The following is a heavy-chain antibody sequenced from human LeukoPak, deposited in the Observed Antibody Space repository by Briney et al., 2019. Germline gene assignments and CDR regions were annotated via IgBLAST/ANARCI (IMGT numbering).Heavy chain of an antibody. Sequence: GESLKISCKGSGYSFTTHWIGWVRQLPGKGLEWMGLIFPGDSETIYSPSFQGQVTVSADKSINAAYLRWSSLKASDTAMYYCATSESQTRFDYWGQGTLVTVSS. CDR2: IFPGDSET. CDR3: ATSESQTRFDY. V-gene: IGHV5-51*01. J-gene: IGHJ4*02. CDR1: GYSFTTHW. D-gene: IGHD1/OR15-1a*01.